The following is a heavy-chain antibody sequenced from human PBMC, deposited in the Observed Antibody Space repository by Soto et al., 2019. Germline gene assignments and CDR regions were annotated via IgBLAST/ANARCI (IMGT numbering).Heavy chain of an antibody. J-gene: IGHJ4*02. CDR1: GYTFTSYG. Sequence: ASVKVSCTASGYTFTSYGISWVLQAPGGGREWMGWISAYNGNTNYAQKLQGRVTISRDISKNTLYPQMNSLRVEDTAVYFCARDGSEAPVAGPAPRLDYWGQGTPVTVSS. V-gene: IGHV1-18*04. D-gene: IGHD6-19*01. CDR3: ARDGSEAPVAGPAPRLDY. CDR2: ISAYNGNT.